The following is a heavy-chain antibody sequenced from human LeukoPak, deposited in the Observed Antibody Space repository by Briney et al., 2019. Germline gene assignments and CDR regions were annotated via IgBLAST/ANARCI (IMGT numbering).Heavy chain of an antibody. D-gene: IGHD3-10*01. Sequence: PGGSLRLSCAASGFTFSSYWMSWVRQAPGKGLEWVANIRQDGSEKYYVDSVKGRFTISRDNAKNSLYLQMNSLRAEDTAVYYCARDAAGSYYYGSGSYSGMDVWGQGTTVTVSS. CDR1: GFTFSSYW. CDR3: ARDAAGSYYYGSGSYSGMDV. CDR2: IRQDGSEK. V-gene: IGHV3-7*01. J-gene: IGHJ6*02.